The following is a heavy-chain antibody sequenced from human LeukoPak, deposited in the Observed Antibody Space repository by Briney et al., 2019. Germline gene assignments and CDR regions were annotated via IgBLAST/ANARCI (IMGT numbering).Heavy chain of an antibody. Sequence: GASVKVSCKASGGTFSSYAISWVRQAPGQGLEWMGGIIPIFGTANYAQKFQGRVTITADKSTSTAYMELSSLRSEDTAVYYCAPGGTRYSSSWYSWFDPWGQGTLVTVSS. CDR2: IIPIFGTA. V-gene: IGHV1-69*06. J-gene: IGHJ5*02. CDR1: GGTFSSYA. D-gene: IGHD6-13*01. CDR3: APGGTRYSSSWYSWFDP.